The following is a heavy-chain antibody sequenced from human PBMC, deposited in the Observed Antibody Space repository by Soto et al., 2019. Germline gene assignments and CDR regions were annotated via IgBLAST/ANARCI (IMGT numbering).Heavy chain of an antibody. D-gene: IGHD6-19*01. V-gene: IGHV3-30*18. CDR1: GFTFSSYG. CDR3: AKGRLISSGWKRQDY. CDR2: ISYDGSNK. J-gene: IGHJ4*02. Sequence: QVQLVESGGGVVQPGRSLRLSCAASGFTFSSYGMHWVRQAPGKGLEWVAVISYDGSNKYYADSVKGRFTISRDNSKNTLYLQMNSLRAEDTAVYYCAKGRLISSGWKRQDYWGQGTLVTVSS.